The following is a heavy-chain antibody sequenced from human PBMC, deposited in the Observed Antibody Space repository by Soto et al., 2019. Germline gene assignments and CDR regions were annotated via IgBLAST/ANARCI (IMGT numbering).Heavy chain of an antibody. Sequence: ETLSLTCTVSGGSISSYYWSWIRQPAGKGLEWIGRIYTSGSTNYNPSLKSRVTMSVDTSKNQFSLKLSSVTAADTAVYYCARDHYYDSSGYYDYYYYYGMDVWGQGTTVTVSS. J-gene: IGHJ6*02. CDR3: ARDHYYDSSGYYDYYYYYGMDV. D-gene: IGHD3-22*01. CDR2: IYTSGST. V-gene: IGHV4-4*07. CDR1: GGSISSYY.